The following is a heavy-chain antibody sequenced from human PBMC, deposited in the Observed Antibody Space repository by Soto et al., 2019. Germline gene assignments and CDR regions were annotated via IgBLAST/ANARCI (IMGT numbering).Heavy chain of an antibody. J-gene: IGHJ6*02. CDR3: ARDRVRGGDYGMDV. CDR1: GGSISSGGYY. Sequence: QVQLQESGPGLVKPSQTLSLTCTVSGGSISSGGYYWSWIGQHPGKGLEWIGYIYYSGSTYYNPSLKSRVTISVDTSKNQFSLKLSSVTAADTAVYYCARDRVRGGDYGMDVWGQGTTVTVSS. V-gene: IGHV4-31*03. CDR2: IYYSGST. D-gene: IGHD3-10*01.